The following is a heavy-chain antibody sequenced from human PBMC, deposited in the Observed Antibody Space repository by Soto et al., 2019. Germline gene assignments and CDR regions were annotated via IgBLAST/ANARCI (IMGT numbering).Heavy chain of an antibody. D-gene: IGHD1-26*01. CDR1: GVTFSSYG. V-gene: IGHV3-33*01. CDR3: ARDFKVGATGPYWFDP. CDR2: IWYDGSNR. Sequence: PGGSLRLSCAASGVTFSSYGMHWVRQAPGKGLEWVAVIWYDGSNRYYADSVKGRFTISRDNSKSTLYLQMNSLRADDTAVYYCARDFKVGATGPYWFDPWGQGTLVTVSS. J-gene: IGHJ5*02.